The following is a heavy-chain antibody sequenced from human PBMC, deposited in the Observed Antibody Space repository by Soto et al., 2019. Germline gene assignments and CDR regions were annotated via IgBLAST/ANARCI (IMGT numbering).Heavy chain of an antibody. J-gene: IGHJ6*03. Sequence: GGSLRLSCAASGFTFSSYSMNWVRQAPGKGLEWVSSISSSSSYIYYADSVKGRFTISRDNAKNSLYLQMNSLRAEDTAVYYCARDRADSDYYFWSGYYTGGGYYYYYMDVWGKGTTVTVSS. CDR3: ARDRADSDYYFWSGYYTGGGYYYYYMDV. CDR2: ISSSSSYI. CDR1: GFTFSSYS. V-gene: IGHV3-21*01. D-gene: IGHD3-3*01.